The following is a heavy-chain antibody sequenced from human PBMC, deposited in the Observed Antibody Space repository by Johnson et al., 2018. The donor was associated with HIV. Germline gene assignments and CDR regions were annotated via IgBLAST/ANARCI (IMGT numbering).Heavy chain of an antibody. CDR2: ISYDGSNK. J-gene: IGHJ3*02. V-gene: IGHV3-30-3*01. Sequence: VQLVESGGGVVQPGRSLRLSCAASGFTFSSYAMHWVRQAPGKGLEWVAVISYDGSNKYYADSVKGRFTISRDNSKNTLYLQMNSLRAEDTAVYYCASVRADYSNDEAFDIWGQGTMVTVSS. CDR1: GFTFSSYA. CDR3: ASVRADYSNDEAFDI. D-gene: IGHD4-11*01.